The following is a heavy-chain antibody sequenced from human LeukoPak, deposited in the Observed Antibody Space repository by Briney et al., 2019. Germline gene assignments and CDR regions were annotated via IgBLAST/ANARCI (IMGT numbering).Heavy chain of an antibody. J-gene: IGHJ4*02. CDR2: ILPIIGAA. CDR3: ARAHFSAYTGSE. V-gene: IGHV1-69*13. CDR1: GDTFSNYA. D-gene: IGHD3-16*01. Sequence: ASVKVSCKASGDTFSNYAIYWVRQAPGQGLELVGGILPIIGAAKNGQKLQGRVTFTADESTSTVYMELSSLRPEDTAIYYCARAHFSAYTGSEWGQGTLVTVSS.